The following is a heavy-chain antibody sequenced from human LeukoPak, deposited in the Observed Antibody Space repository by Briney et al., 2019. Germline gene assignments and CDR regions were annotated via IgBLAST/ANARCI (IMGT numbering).Heavy chain of an antibody. J-gene: IGHJ3*02. CDR3: ARAIMDYSLGGGAFDI. D-gene: IGHD4-11*01. CDR1: GGSISSYY. V-gene: IGHV4-59*01. Sequence: SETLSLTCTVSGGSISSYYWSWIRQPPEKGLEWIGYIYYSGSTNYNPSLKSRVTISVDTSKNQFSLKLSSVTAADTAVYYCARAIMDYSLGGGAFDIWGQGTMVTVSS. CDR2: IYYSGST.